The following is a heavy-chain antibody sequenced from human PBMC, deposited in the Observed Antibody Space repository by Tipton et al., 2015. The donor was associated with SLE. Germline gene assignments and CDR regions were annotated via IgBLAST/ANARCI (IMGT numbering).Heavy chain of an antibody. D-gene: IGHD5-12*01. CDR1: GGSISSDRYY. J-gene: IGHJ5*02. V-gene: IGHV4-61*01. CDR2: IYYSGST. Sequence: TLSLTCTVSGGSISSDRYYWSWIRQPPGKGLEWIGYIYYSGSTNYNPSLKSRVTISVDTSKNQFSLKLSSVTAADTAVYYCARHGDEWDVVATIDNYNWFDPWGQGTLVSVSS. CDR3: ARHGDEWDVVATIDNYNWFDP.